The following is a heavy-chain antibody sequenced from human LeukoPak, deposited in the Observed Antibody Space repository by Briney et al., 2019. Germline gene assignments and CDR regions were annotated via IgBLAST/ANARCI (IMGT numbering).Heavy chain of an antibody. CDR3: ARTYSSGAFDI. J-gene: IGHJ3*02. V-gene: IGHV4-59*08. CDR1: GGSISSYY. Sequence: SETLSLTCTVSGGSISSYYWSWIRQPPGKELEWIGYFHYSGTTNYNPSLKSRVTISVDTSKNQFSLKLRFVTAADTAVYYCARTYSSGAFDIWGQGTMVTVSS. D-gene: IGHD6-25*01. CDR2: FHYSGTT.